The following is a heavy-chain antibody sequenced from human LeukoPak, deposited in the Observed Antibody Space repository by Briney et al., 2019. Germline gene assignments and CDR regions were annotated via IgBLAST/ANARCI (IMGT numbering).Heavy chain of an antibody. Sequence: SETLSLTCTVPGGSISSSDYYWGWLRQPPGRGLDWIGTIYYSGSTSYNPSLKSRVTMSVDTSKNQFSLKLSSVTAADTAVHYCARHHRSGYYEVDYWGQGTLVTVSS. J-gene: IGHJ4*02. CDR2: IYYSGST. V-gene: IGHV4-39*01. CDR3: ARHHRSGYYEVDY. CDR1: GGSISSSDYY. D-gene: IGHD6-25*01.